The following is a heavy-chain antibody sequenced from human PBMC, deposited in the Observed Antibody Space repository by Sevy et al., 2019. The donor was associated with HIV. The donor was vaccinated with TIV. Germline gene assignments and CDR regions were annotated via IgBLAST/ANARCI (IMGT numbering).Heavy chain of an antibody. D-gene: IGHD3-16*02. Sequence: GGSLRLSCAASGFTFSSYAMHWVRQAPGKGLEWVAVISYDGSNKYYADSVKGRFTISRDNSKNTLYLQMNSLRAEDTAVYYRARDLSHWGQGTLVTVSS. CDR2: ISYDGSNK. V-gene: IGHV3-30*04. CDR3: ARDLSH. J-gene: IGHJ4*02. CDR1: GFTFSSYA.